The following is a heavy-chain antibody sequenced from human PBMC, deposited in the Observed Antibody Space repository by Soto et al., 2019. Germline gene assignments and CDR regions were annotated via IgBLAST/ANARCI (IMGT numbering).Heavy chain of an antibody. J-gene: IGHJ4*02. CDR3: ARVNDYGGNSRPYYFDY. CDR2: IYHSGST. D-gene: IGHD4-17*01. V-gene: IGHV4-38-2*01. Sequence: PSETLSLTCAVSGYSISSGYYWGWIRQPPGKGLEWIGSIYHSGSTYYKPSLKIRVTISVDTSKNQFSLKLSSVTAADTAVYYCARVNDYGGNSRPYYFDYWGQGTLVTVSS. CDR1: GYSISSGYY.